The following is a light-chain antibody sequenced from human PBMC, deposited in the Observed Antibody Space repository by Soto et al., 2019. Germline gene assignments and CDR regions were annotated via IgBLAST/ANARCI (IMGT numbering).Light chain of an antibody. CDR1: SSDVGSYNL. J-gene: IGLJ2*01. Sequence: QSVLAQPASVSGSPGQSITISCTGTSSDVGSYNLVSWYQQHPGKAPKLMIYEGSKRPSGVSTRFSGSKSGNTASLTISGLQAEDEADYYCCSYAGSSTFVFGGGTQLTVL. CDR3: CSYAGSSTFV. CDR2: EGS. V-gene: IGLV2-23*03.